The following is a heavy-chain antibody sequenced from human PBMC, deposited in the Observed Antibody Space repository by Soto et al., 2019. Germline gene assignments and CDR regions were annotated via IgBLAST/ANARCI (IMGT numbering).Heavy chain of an antibody. CDR2: IIPIFGTA. V-gene: IGHV1-69*05. D-gene: IGHD6-19*01. CDR1: GGXFXXXX. J-gene: IGHJ5*02. CDR3: AKKQWLGKVYNWFDP. Sequence: QVQLVQSGAEVKKPGSSVKVSCKASGGXFXXXXXXXXXXXXXXXXXXMGGIIPIFGTANYAQKFQGRVTITXXESXSTXYMXLXSXRXEDXAVXYCAKKQWLGKVYNWFDPWGQGTLVTVSS.